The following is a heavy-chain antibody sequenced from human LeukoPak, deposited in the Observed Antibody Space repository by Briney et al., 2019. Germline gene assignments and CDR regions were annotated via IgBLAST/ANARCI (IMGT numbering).Heavy chain of an antibody. CDR3: ARVEMATTYYFDY. CDR2: INSDGSST. CDR1: GFTFSSYW. J-gene: IGHJ4*02. V-gene: IGHV3-74*01. Sequence: GGSLRLSCAASGFTFSSYWMHWVRQAPGKGLVWVSRINSDGSSTSYADSVKGRFTISRDNAKNSLYLQMNSLRAEDTAVYYCARVEMATTYYFDYWGQGTLVTVSS. D-gene: IGHD5-24*01.